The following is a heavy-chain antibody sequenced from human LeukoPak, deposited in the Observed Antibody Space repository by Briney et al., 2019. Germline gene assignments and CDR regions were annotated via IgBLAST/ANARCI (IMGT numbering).Heavy chain of an antibody. J-gene: IGHJ6*02. D-gene: IGHD2-2*02. CDR2: ISGSGGST. CDR1: GFTVSSNY. CDR3: AKAGRCSSTSCYRFYGMDV. Sequence: GGSLRLSCAASGFTVSSNYMSWVRQAPGKGLEWVSAISGSGGSTYYADSVKGRFTISRDNSKNTLYLQMNSLRAEDTAVYYCAKAGRCSSTSCYRFYGMDVWGQGTTVTVSS. V-gene: IGHV3-23*01.